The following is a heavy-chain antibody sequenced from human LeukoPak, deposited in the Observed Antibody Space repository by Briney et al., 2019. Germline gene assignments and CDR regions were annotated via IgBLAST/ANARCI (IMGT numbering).Heavy chain of an antibody. CDR1: GGSISSGSYY. Sequence: SQTLSLTCTVSGGSISSGSYYWSWIRQPAGKGLEWIGRIYTSGSTNYNPSLKSRVTISVDTSKNQFSLKLSSVTAADTAVYYCARGKWYYYGSGSPPGGAFDIWGQGTMVTVSS. V-gene: IGHV4-61*02. D-gene: IGHD3-10*01. J-gene: IGHJ3*02. CDR2: IYTSGST. CDR3: ARGKWYYYGSGSPPGGAFDI.